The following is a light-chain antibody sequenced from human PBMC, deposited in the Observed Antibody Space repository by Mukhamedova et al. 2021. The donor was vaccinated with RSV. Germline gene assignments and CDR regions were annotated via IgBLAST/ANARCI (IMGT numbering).Light chain of an antibody. CDR2: DVT. CDR1: SSDVGGSNY. J-gene: IGLJ2*01. V-gene: IGLV2-11*01. CDR3: CSYAGNSVV. Sequence: GTSSDVGGSNYVSWYQQHPGKAPKLMIYDVTKRPSGVPDRFSGSKSGNTASLTISGLQAEDEADYYCCSYAGNSVVFGGGTELTVL.